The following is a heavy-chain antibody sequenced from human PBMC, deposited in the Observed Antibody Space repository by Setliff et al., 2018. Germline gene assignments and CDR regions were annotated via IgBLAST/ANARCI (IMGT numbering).Heavy chain of an antibody. CDR3: ARDWAFPGSLDF. Sequence: GGSLRLSCAASGFTFSSYTMNWVRQAPGQGLEWVSSIDSSSTWIYYADSVRGRFTISRDNAKNSLFLQMNSLKAEDTAMYYCARDWAFPGSLDFWGQGTLVTVSS. CDR1: GFTFSSYT. J-gene: IGHJ4*02. V-gene: IGHV3-21*01. D-gene: IGHD3-10*01. CDR2: IDSSSTWI.